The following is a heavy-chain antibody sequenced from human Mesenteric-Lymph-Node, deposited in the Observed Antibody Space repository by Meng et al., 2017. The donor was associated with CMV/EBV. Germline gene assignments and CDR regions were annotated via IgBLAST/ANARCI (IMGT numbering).Heavy chain of an antibody. V-gene: IGHV3-7*01. CDR1: GFTFSSYW. J-gene: IGHJ4*02. D-gene: IGHD3-22*01. CDR3: AKVRSSGLDYGIHFHS. Sequence: GESLKISCAASGFTFSSYWMSWVRQAPGKGLEWVANIKQDGSEKYYVDSVKGRFTISRDNAKNSLYLQMNSLRVEDTAVYYCAKVRSSGLDYGIHFHSWGQGTLVTVSS. CDR2: IKQDGSEK.